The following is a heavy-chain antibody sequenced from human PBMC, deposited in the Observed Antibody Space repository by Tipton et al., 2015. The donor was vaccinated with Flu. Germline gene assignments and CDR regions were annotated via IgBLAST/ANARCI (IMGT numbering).Heavy chain of an antibody. CDR2: INPNSGDT. CDR3: ARISRDGFNAFDY. CDR1: GYSLTDFY. D-gene: IGHD5-24*01. V-gene: IGHV1-2*06. J-gene: IGHJ4*02. Sequence: QLVQSGAEVEKPGASVKVSCKASGYSLTDFYIHWVRQAPGQGLEWMGRINPNSGDTNSAQKFQGRLIMTGDTSTTTAYMELSGLRSDDTAVYYCARISRDGFNAFDYWGQGTLVTVSS.